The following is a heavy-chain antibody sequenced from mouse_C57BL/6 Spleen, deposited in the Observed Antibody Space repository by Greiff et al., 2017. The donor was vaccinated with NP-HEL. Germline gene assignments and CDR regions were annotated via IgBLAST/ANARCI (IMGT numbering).Heavy chain of an antibody. Sequence: EVQGVESGGGLVQPGGSLKLSCAASGFTFSDYYMYWVRQTPEKRLEWVAYISNGGGSTYYPDTVKGRFTISRDNAKNTLYLQMSRLKSEDTAMYYCARRDSYWYFDVWGTGTTVTVSS. CDR3: ARRDSYWYFDV. J-gene: IGHJ1*03. CDR2: ISNGGGST. CDR1: GFTFSDYY. V-gene: IGHV5-12*01.